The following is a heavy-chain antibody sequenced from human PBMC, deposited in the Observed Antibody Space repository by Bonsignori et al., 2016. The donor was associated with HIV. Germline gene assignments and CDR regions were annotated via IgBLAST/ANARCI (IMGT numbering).Heavy chain of an antibody. Sequence: RQAPGKGLEWVSYISSSGSTIYYADSVKGRFTISRDNAKNSLYLQMNSLRAEDTAVYYCARHYDSSGYYSRWGQGTLVTVSS. D-gene: IGHD3-22*01. V-gene: IGHV3-11*01. CDR2: ISSSGSTI. CDR3: ARHYDSSGYYSR. J-gene: IGHJ4*02.